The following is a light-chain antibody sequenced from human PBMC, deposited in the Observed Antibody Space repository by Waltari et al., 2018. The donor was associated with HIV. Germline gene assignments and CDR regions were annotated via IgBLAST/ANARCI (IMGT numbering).Light chain of an antibody. J-gene: IGKJ1*01. CDR2: DAS. CDR1: QSSSIF. Sequence: IQMTQSPSSLSASVGDIVTITCRASQSSSIFLSWYQQKPGKAPNLLIYDASTLQSGVPSGFRGSGSGTNFTLTISSLQPEDFATYYCQQSYDTPRTFGQGTKVDIK. CDR3: QQSYDTPRT. V-gene: IGKV1-39*01.